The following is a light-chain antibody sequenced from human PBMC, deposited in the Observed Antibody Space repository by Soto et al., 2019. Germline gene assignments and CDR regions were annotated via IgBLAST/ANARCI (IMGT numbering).Light chain of an antibody. CDR3: QQYSKWPT. J-gene: IGKJ5*01. CDR2: DTA. CDR1: ESVSGN. Sequence: EIVMTQSPATLSVSPGERATLSCRASESVSGNLAWYQQKPGHAPRLLIYDTASRATAIPARFSGSGSGTEFTLTISSLQSEDFAVYYCQQYSKWPTFGQGTRLEIK. V-gene: IGKV3-15*01.